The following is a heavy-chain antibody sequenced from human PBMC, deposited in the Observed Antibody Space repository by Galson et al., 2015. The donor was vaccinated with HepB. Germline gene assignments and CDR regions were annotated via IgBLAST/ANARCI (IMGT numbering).Heavy chain of an antibody. Sequence: SLRLSCAASGFTFSSYGMHWVRQAPGKGPEWVAVISHDGSNIHYADSVTGRITISRDDPKNTLYLQMNSLRVDDTAVYYCSKDFGYCTSTTCREYFQHWGQGTLVTVSS. D-gene: IGHD2-2*03. J-gene: IGHJ1*01. CDR3: SKDFGYCTSTTCREYFQH. CDR2: ISHDGSNI. V-gene: IGHV3-30*18. CDR1: GFTFSSYG.